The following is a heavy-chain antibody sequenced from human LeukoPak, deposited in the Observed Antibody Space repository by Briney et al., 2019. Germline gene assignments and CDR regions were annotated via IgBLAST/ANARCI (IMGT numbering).Heavy chain of an antibody. J-gene: IGHJ4*02. CDR1: GGSINSYY. Sequence: SETLSLTCTVSGGSINSYYWSWIRQPPGRGLEWIGDIYYSGSTNYNPSLKSRVTISVDTSENQFSLKLSSLTAADTAAYYCARGGNTGYSSAYYDYWGQGTLVTVSS. V-gene: IGHV4-59*01. D-gene: IGHD2-15*01. CDR3: ARGGNTGYSSAYYDY. CDR2: IYYSGST.